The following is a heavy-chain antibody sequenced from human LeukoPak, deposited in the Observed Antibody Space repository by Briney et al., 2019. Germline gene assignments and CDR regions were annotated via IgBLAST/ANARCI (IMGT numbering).Heavy chain of an antibody. V-gene: IGHV4-4*07. D-gene: IGHD6-6*01. Sequence: SETLSLTCTVSGGSISSYYWSWIRQPPGKGLEWIGRIYTSGSTNYNPSLKSRVTMSVDTSKNQFSLKLSSVTAADTAVYYCARDWGVSARPGYMDVWGKGTTVTVSS. CDR1: GGSISSYY. J-gene: IGHJ6*03. CDR3: ARDWGVSARPGYMDV. CDR2: IYTSGST.